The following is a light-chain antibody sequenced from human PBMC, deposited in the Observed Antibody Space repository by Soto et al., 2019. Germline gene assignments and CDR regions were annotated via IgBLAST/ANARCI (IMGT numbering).Light chain of an antibody. Sequence: DIHMNQSPSTLSASVWDTVTITSRAIQNIERWLAWYQQNPGKAPKLLLYDVSSLESGVPSRFSGSGSGTEFILTINGLQPDDFATYFCQQFKSGTWTFGQGTKVDIK. CDR2: DVS. V-gene: IGKV1-5*01. CDR3: QQFKSGTWT. CDR1: QNIERW. J-gene: IGKJ1*01.